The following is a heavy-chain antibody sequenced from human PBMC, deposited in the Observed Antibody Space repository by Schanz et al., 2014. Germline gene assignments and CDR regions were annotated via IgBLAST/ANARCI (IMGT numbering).Heavy chain of an antibody. V-gene: IGHV3-23*04. CDR3: AKDRWRATVMVDAFDI. D-gene: IGHD4-4*01. Sequence: DVQLVESGGGLVQSGGSLRLSCAASGFNFGDYYMTWVRQAPGKGLEWVSAISGSGGSTYYVDSVKGRFTISRDNSKNTVHLQMNSLRAEDTAVYFCAKDRWRATVMVDAFDIWGQGTKVTVSS. CDR2: ISGSGGST. CDR1: GFNFGDYY. J-gene: IGHJ3*02.